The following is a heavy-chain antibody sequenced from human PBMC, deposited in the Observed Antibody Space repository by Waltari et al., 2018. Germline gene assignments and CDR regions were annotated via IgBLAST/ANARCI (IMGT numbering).Heavy chain of an antibody. V-gene: IGHV1-18*01. CDR2: IRADTGNT. CDR1: GSSFTTYD. J-gene: IGHJ6*02. D-gene: IGHD1-26*01. Sequence: QAQLVQSGGEVKKPGARVKISCTASGSSFTTYDDFWVRQAPGQGLEWMGWIRADTGNTIYAQNLQGRVTLTADTSSSTAYMELRSLRSDDTAVYYCARPSLGQYYFYGMEVWGQGTTVTVSS. CDR3: ARPSLGQYYFYGMEV.